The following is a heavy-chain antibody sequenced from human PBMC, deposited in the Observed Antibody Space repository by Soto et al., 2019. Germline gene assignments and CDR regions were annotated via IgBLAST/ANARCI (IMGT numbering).Heavy chain of an antibody. J-gene: IGHJ6*02. CDR1: GFTFSSYA. V-gene: IGHV3-21*01. CDR2: ISSSSSYI. D-gene: IGHD3-3*01. Sequence: EVQLLESGGGLVQPGGSLRLSCAASGFTFSSYAMSWVRQAPGKGLEWVSSISSSSSYIYYADSVKGRFTISRDNAKNSLYLQMNSLRAEDTAVYYCASSTYDFWSGYDKYYYGMDVWGQGTTVTVSS. CDR3: ASSTYDFWSGYDKYYYGMDV.